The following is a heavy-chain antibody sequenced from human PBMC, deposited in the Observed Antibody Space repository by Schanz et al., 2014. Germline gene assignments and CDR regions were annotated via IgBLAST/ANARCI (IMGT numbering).Heavy chain of an antibody. CDR2: IYYSGST. J-gene: IGHJ4*02. Sequence: QVQLQESGPGLEKPSETLSLTCTVSSASIRTYYWSWIRQPPGKGLEWIGYIYYSGSTTYNPSLKSRVTISVDTSKKQFSLNLSSVTAADTAVYYCARGRVVPAAPEFDYWGQGILVTVSS. D-gene: IGHD2-2*01. V-gene: IGHV4-59*01. CDR1: SASIRTYY. CDR3: ARGRVVPAAPEFDY.